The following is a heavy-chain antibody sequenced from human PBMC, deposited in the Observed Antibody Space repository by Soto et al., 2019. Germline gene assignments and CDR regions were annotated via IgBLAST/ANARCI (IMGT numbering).Heavy chain of an antibody. CDR3: AVTGDPSNYYYYYYGMDV. D-gene: IGHD7-27*01. CDR2: IYYSGST. V-gene: IGHV4-39*01. J-gene: IGHJ6*02. CDR1: GGSISSSSCY. Sequence: SETLSLTCTVSGGSISSSSCYWGWIRQPPGKGLEWIGSIYYSGSTYYNPSLKSRVTISVDTSKNQFSLKLSSVTAADTAVYYCAVTGDPSNYYYYYYGMDVWGQGTTVTVSS.